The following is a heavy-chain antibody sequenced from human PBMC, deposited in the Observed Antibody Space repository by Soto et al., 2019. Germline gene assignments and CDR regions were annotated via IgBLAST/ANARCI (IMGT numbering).Heavy chain of an antibody. Sequence: PGGSLRLSCAASGFTLSSYSMNWVRQAPGKGLEWISYISITGSSRNYADSVKGRFTISRDNAENSLYLQMNSLRAEDTAVYYCASYYYSDSNGHYYVYWGQGTLVTVS. V-gene: IGHV3-48*03. CDR1: GFTLSSYS. J-gene: IGHJ4*02. D-gene: IGHD3-22*01. CDR2: ISITGSSR. CDR3: ASYYYSDSNGHYYVY.